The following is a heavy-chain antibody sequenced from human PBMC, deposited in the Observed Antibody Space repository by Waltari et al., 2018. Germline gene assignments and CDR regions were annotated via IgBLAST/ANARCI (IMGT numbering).Heavy chain of an antibody. D-gene: IGHD1-1*01. V-gene: IGHV4-31*03. CDR2: IDYSGSGNT. CDR1: GASIFSGGSY. J-gene: IGHJ5*02. Sequence: QVQLQESGPGLVKPSQTLSLTCTVSGASIFSGGSYWCWIRQYPGKGLEWIGYIDYSGSGNTYYNPSLKSRLTISADKSNNQFSLKLTSVTAADTAVYYCARRDATTENWFDPWGQGTLVTVSS. CDR3: ARRDATTENWFDP.